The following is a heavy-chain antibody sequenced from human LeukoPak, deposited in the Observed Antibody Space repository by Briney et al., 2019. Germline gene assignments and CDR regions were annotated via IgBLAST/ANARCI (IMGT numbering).Heavy chain of an antibody. D-gene: IGHD6-19*01. Sequence: SETLSLTCSVSGGSITGYYWNWIRQPPGKGLEWVGYIYYSGSTNYNPSLDSRVTISRDTSKNQFSLKLRSVTAGDTAVYYCPRDSSGWGLAVWGQGTTVSV. CDR3: PRDSSGWGLAV. CDR1: GGSITGYY. V-gene: IGHV4-59*12. J-gene: IGHJ6*02. CDR2: IYYSGST.